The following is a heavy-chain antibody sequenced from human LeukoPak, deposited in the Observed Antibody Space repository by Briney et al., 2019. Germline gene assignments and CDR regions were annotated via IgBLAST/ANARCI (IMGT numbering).Heavy chain of an antibody. CDR1: GFTFSSYA. D-gene: IGHD3-22*01. V-gene: IGHV3-30-3*01. Sequence: PGRSLRLSCAASGFTFSSYAMHWVRQAPGKGLEWVAVISYDGSNKYYADSVKGRFTISRDNSKNTLYLQMNSLRAEDTAVYYCARGGRYYYDSSGYYYENYFDYWGQGTLVTVSS. J-gene: IGHJ4*02. CDR3: ARGGRYYYDSSGYYYENYFDY. CDR2: ISYDGSNK.